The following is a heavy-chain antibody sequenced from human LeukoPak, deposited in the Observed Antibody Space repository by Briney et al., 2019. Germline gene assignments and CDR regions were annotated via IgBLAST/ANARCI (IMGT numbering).Heavy chain of an antibody. V-gene: IGHV4-38-2*02. D-gene: IGHD3-22*01. CDR1: GYSISSGYY. J-gene: IGHJ4*02. CDR3: AIRQTNYYDSSGKNDY. Sequence: SETLSLTCTVSGYSISSGYYWGWIRQPPGKGLEWIGSIYHSGSTYYNPSLKSRVTISVDTSKNQFSLKLSSVTAADTAVYYCAIRQTNYYDSSGKNDYWGQGTLVTVSS. CDR2: IYHSGST.